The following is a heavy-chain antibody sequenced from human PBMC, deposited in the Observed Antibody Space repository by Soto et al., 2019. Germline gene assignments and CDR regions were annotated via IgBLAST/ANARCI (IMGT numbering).Heavy chain of an antibody. J-gene: IGHJ3*02. CDR3: AKDPGGCSGGSCYYAFDI. V-gene: IGHV3-23*01. CDR1: GFTFSSYA. CDR2: ITGSGGST. D-gene: IGHD2-15*01. Sequence: GGSLRLSCAASGFTFSSYAMSWVRQAPGKGLEWVSSITGSGGSTYYADSVKGRFTISRDNSKNTLYLQMNSLRAEDTAVYYCAKDPGGCSGGSCYYAFDIWGQGTMVTVSS.